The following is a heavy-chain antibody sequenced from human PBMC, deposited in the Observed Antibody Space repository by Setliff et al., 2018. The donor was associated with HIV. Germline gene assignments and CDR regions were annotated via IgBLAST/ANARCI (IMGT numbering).Heavy chain of an antibody. J-gene: IGHJ3*01. Sequence: SVKVSCKASGGTFSSYVINWVRQTPGQGLAWMGSIIPSLGVTNYAQKFLGRVTITADKSTDTAYMELSSLRSEDTAVYYCARAHNSGTLHAFDLWGQGTKVTVS. CDR3: ARAHNSGTLHAFDL. CDR2: IIPSLGVT. CDR1: GGTFSSYV. D-gene: IGHD1-26*01. V-gene: IGHV1-69*04.